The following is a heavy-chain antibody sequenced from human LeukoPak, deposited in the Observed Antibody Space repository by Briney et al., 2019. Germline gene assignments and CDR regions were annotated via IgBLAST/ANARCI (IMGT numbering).Heavy chain of an antibody. D-gene: IGHD5-18*01. CDR3: AKFGIQLWSDYFDY. V-gene: IGHV3-23*01. Sequence: PGGSLRLPCAASGFTLSSYAMSWVRQAPGKGLEWVSAISGSGGSTYYADSVKGRFTISRDNSKNTLYLQMNSLRAEDTAVYYCAKFGIQLWSDYFDYWGQGTLVTVSS. CDR1: GFTLSSYA. CDR2: ISGSGGST. J-gene: IGHJ4*02.